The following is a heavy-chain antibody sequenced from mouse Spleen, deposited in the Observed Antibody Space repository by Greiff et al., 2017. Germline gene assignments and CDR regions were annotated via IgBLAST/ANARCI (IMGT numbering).Heavy chain of an antibody. D-gene: IGHD4-1*01. Sequence: EVQLVESGGDLVKPGGSLKLSCAASGFTFSSYGMSWVRQTPDKRLEWVATISSGGSYTYYPDSVKGRFTISRDNAKNTLYLQMSSLKSEDTAMYYCASLTYYFDYWGQGTTLTVSS. CDR2: ISSGGSYT. V-gene: IGHV5-6*01. J-gene: IGHJ2*01. CDR1: GFTFSSYG. CDR3: ASLTYYFDY.